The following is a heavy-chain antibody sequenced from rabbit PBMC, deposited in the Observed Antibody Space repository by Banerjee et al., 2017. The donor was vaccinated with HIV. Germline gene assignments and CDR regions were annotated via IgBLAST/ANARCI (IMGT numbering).Heavy chain of an antibody. J-gene: IGHJ6*01. CDR3: ASSYAGGVGYGYGFGV. V-gene: IGHV1S45*01. Sequence: QEQLEESGGDLVKPGASLTLTCTASGIDFSRYYWGCWVRQAPGKGLEWIGCIWTGSGGSADTYYASWAKGRFTISRTSSTTVALQMTSLTAADTATYFCASSYAGGVGYGYGFGVWGPGTLVTVS. CDR1: GIDFSRYYW. CDR2: IWTGSGGSADT. D-gene: IGHD6-1*01.